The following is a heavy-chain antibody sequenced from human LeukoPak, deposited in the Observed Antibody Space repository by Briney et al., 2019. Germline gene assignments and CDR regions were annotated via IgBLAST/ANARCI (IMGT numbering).Heavy chain of an antibody. D-gene: IGHD3-3*01. Sequence: GASVKVSCKASGYTFTSYDINWMRQATGQGLEWVGWMNPNSGNTGYAQKFQGRVTMTRNTSISTAYMELSSLRSEDTGVYYCARGPSDDLVGFDPWGQGTLVTVSS. CDR2: MNPNSGNT. CDR3: ARGPSDDLVGFDP. J-gene: IGHJ5*02. CDR1: GYTFTSYD. V-gene: IGHV1-8*01.